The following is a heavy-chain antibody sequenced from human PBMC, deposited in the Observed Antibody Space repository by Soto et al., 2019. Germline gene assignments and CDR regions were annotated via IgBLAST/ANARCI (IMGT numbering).Heavy chain of an antibody. CDR1: GLNFSTYA. CDR3: AKDERWLQLSGDY. D-gene: IGHD5-18*01. Sequence: QVQLVESGGGVVQPGGSLRLSCAASGLNFSTYAMHWVRQAPGKGLEWVAVISFDGIHKYYADSVTGRFTISRDNTNHTPYLQTSTLRPADTARYHCAKDERWLQLSGDYWGQGPLVAVSS. V-gene: IGHV3-30*18. CDR2: ISFDGIHK. J-gene: IGHJ4*02.